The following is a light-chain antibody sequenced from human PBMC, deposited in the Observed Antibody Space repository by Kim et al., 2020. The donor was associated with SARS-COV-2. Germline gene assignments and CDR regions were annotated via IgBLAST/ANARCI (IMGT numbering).Light chain of an antibody. CDR1: SSDVGIYNL. CDR2: EVS. CDR3: CSYAGGRTYV. Sequence: QSALTQPASLSGSPGQSITISCTGTSSDVGIYNLVSWYQQHPGKAPKLMIYEVSKRPSGVSNRFSGSKSGNTASLTISGLQAEDEADYYCCSYAGGRTYVFGTGTKVTVL. V-gene: IGLV2-23*02. J-gene: IGLJ1*01.